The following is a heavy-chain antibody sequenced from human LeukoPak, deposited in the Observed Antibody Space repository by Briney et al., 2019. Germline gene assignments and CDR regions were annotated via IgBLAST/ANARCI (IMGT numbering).Heavy chain of an antibody. D-gene: IGHD3-10*01. CDR1: GGSISSYY. Sequence: SETLSLTCIVSGGSISSYYWSWIRQPPGKGLEWIGYIYYSGSTNYNPSLKSRVTISVDTSKNQFSLKLSSVTAADTAVYYCARHTRGSPDAFDIWGQGTMVTVSS. CDR2: IYYSGST. V-gene: IGHV4-59*08. CDR3: ARHTRGSPDAFDI. J-gene: IGHJ3*02.